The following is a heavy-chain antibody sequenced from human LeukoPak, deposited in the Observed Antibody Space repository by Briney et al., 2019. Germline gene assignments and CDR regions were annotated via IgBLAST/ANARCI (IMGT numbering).Heavy chain of an antibody. V-gene: IGHV4-59*01. CDR2: IYYSGST. J-gene: IGHJ5*02. Sequence: SETLSLTCTVSGGSISSYYWSWIRQPPGKGLEWIGYIYYSGSTNYNPSLKSRVTISVDTSKNQFSLKLSSVTAADTAVYYYARGEGLGWFDPWGQGTLVTVSS. D-gene: IGHD3/OR15-3a*01. CDR3: ARGEGLGWFDP. CDR1: GGSISSYY.